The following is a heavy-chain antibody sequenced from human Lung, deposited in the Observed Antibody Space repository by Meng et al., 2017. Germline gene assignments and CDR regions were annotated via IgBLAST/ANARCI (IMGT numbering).Heavy chain of an antibody. Sequence: GESLKISCAASGFTFSSYTINWVRQAPGKGLEWVSSISSTSDYIYYADSMKGRFTISRDNAKNSLYLQMNSLRAEDTAVYYCARAYYSDPNVSGETWWWGGDGYWGQGTLVTVSS. J-gene: IGHJ4*02. CDR2: ISSTSDYI. V-gene: IGHV3-21*01. D-gene: IGHD2-21*01. CDR1: GFTFSSYT. CDR3: ARAYYSDPNVSGETWWWGGDGY.